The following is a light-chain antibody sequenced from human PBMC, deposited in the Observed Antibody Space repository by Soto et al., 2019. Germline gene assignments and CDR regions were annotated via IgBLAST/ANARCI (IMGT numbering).Light chain of an antibody. V-gene: IGLV2-14*03. CDR2: DFT. CDR1: SRDVTDSDS. Sequence: QSALTQPASVSGSPGQSVTISCAGASRDVTDSDSVSWYQHRPGEAPELKILDFTYRPSGVSDRFSGSLSADTASLTISGLQVEDEGDYYCVSYTNHGTYVFGPGTKVTVL. CDR3: VSYTNHGTYV. J-gene: IGLJ1*01.